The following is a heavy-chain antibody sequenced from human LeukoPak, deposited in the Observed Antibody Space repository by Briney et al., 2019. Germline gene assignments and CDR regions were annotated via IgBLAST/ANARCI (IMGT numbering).Heavy chain of an antibody. CDR3: ARGGQWLLEYYFDY. J-gene: IGHJ4*02. V-gene: IGHV3-73*01. CDR2: LKSKSNTYAT. Sequence: GGSLRLSCAASGFTFSDSAMHWVRQASGKEREWVGRLKSKSNTYATSYAASVKGRFTTSRADSKNTAYLEMNSLRAEDTAVYYCARGGQWLLEYYFDYWGQGTLVTVSS. D-gene: IGHD3-22*01. CDR1: GFTFSDSA.